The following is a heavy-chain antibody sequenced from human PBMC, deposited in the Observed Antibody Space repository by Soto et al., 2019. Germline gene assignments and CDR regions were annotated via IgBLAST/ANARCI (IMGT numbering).Heavy chain of an antibody. D-gene: IGHD2-2*03. CDR1: GFTFSDSY. CDR2: ITFSGNTV. CDR3: ARDLYDTFGGYSRAFDH. J-gene: IGHJ4*02. V-gene: IGHV3-11*04. Sequence: GGSLRLSCAASGFTFSDSYMSWIRQAPGKGLEWISYITFSGNTVYYADSLKGRFTISRDNAKNSLYLQMNRLRAEDTALYYCARDLYDTFGGYSRAFDHWGQGAQVTV.